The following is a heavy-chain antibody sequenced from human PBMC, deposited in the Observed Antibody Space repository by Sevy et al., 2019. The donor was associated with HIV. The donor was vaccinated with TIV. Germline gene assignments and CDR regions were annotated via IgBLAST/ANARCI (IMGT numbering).Heavy chain of an antibody. CDR3: ARGLGGYSYGSLDY. V-gene: IGHV4-61*02. Sequence: SETLSLTCTVSGGSISSGSYYWSWIRQPAGKGLEWIGRIYTSGSTNYNPSLKSRVTISVDTSKNQFSLKLSSVTAADTAVYYCARGLGGYSYGSLDYWGQGTLVTVSS. J-gene: IGHJ4*02. CDR2: IYTSGST. CDR1: GGSISSGSYY. D-gene: IGHD5-18*01.